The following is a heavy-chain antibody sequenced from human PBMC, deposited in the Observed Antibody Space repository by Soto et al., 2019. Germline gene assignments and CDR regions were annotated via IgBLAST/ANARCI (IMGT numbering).Heavy chain of an antibody. CDR3: AQDETVTTFIYYYYYMDV. CDR1: GFTFSSYA. Sequence: GGSLRLSCAASGFTFSSYAMSWVRQAPGKGLEWVSAISGSGGSTYYADSVKGRFTISRDNSKNTLYLQMNSLRAEDTAVYYRAQDETVTTFIYYYYYMDVWGKGTTVTISS. D-gene: IGHD4-4*01. CDR2: ISGSGGST. V-gene: IGHV3-23*01. J-gene: IGHJ6*03.